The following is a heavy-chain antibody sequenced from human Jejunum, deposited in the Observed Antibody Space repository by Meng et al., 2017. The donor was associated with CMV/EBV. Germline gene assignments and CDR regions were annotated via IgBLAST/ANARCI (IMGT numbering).Heavy chain of an antibody. CDR3: ARDVWGFDY. V-gene: IGHV1-18*04. Sequence: QVHLLPSGAGVKKPGASVKTACKTSGYPFTDHNIGWVRQAPGQGLEWVGWISLGNGQTVYGHKVQGRVTVTTDTSTSTAYMELRSLRSDDTAMYYCARDVWGFDYWGQGTLVTVSS. J-gene: IGHJ4*02. CDR2: ISLGNGQT. D-gene: IGHD7-27*01. CDR1: GYPFTDHN.